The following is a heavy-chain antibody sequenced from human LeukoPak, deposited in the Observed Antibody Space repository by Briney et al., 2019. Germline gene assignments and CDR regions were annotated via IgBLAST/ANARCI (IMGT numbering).Heavy chain of an antibody. V-gene: IGHV4-34*01. CDR1: GGSFSGYY. Sequence: SETLSLTCAVYGGSFSGYYWSWIRQPPGKGLEWIGEINHSGSTNYNPSLKSRVTISVDTSKNQFSLKLSSVTAADTAVYYCARAPLWFGSMGYFDCWGQGTLVTVSS. CDR3: ARAPLWFGSMGYFDC. J-gene: IGHJ4*02. CDR2: INHSGST. D-gene: IGHD3-10*01.